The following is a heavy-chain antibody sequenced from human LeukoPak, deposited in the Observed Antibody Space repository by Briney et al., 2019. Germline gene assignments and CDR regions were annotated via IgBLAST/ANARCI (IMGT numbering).Heavy chain of an antibody. J-gene: IGHJ4*02. V-gene: IGHV1-69*13. CDR1: GGTFSSYA. D-gene: IGHD3-22*01. CDR3: ASVHYYDSSGYYFDY. Sequence: SVKVSCKASGGTFSSYAISWVRQAPEQGLEWMGGIIPIFGTANYAQKFQGRVTITADESTSTAYMELSSLRSEDTAVYYCASVHYYDSSGYYFDYWGQGTLVTVSS. CDR2: IIPIFGTA.